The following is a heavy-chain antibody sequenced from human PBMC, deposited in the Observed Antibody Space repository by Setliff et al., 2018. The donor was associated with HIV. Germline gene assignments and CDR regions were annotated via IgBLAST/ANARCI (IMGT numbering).Heavy chain of an antibody. Sequence: PGGSLRLSCAASGFMFNIYEMNWVRQAPGKGLEWVSYISSGSVNIFYADSVKGRFTISRDNAKNSLYLQMNSLRAEDAAIYYCARGSLRGVLALGMDVWGQGTTVTVSS. CDR1: GFMFNIYE. D-gene: IGHD3-10*01. CDR2: ISSGSVNI. V-gene: IGHV3-48*03. J-gene: IGHJ6*02. CDR3: ARGSLRGVLALGMDV.